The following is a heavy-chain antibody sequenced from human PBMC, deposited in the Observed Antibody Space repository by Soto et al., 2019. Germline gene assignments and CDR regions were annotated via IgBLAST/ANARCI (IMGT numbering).Heavy chain of an antibody. CDR1: GFTFSNYW. CDR3: ARGYPHYSHFAY. V-gene: IGHV3-74*01. Sequence: EVQLVESGGGLFQPEGSLRLSCEASGFTFSNYWMHWVRQAPGKGLVWVSRINNDGSDPIYADSVKGRFTISRDNAKNTEYLQMNSLRAEDTAVYYCARGYPHYSHFAYWGQGSLVTVSS. CDR2: INNDGSDP. J-gene: IGHJ4*02. D-gene: IGHD2-21*01.